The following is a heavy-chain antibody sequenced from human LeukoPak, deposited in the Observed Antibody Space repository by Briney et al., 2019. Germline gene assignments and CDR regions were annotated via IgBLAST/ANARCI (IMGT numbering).Heavy chain of an antibody. D-gene: IGHD3-3*01. CDR3: AKDKYNFWSGSNYYYMDV. J-gene: IGHJ6*03. CDR1: GFTVSSNY. Sequence: GGSLRLSCAASGFTVSSNYMSWVRQAPGKGLEWVSYISSSGSTIYYADSVKGRFTISRDNAKNSLYLQMNSLRAEDTAVYYCAKDKYNFWSGSNYYYMDVWGKGTTVTVSS. V-gene: IGHV3-11*01. CDR2: ISSSGSTI.